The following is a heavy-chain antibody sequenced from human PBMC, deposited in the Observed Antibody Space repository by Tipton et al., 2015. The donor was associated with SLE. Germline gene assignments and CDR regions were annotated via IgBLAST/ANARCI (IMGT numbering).Heavy chain of an antibody. Sequence: SLRLSCAASGFTFSTYSMNWVRQAPGEGLEWVSSISSSRSYIYYADSLKGRFTISRDNAKNSLYLQMNSLRAEDTAVYYCAREGLSQDFDYWGQGTLVTVSS. D-gene: IGHD2/OR15-2a*01. CDR3: AREGLSQDFDY. J-gene: IGHJ4*02. CDR1: GFTFSTYS. V-gene: IGHV3-21*03. CDR2: ISSSRSYI.